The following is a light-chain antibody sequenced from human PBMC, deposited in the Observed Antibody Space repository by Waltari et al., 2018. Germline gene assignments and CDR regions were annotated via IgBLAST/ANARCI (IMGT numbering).Light chain of an antibody. CDR2: GNR. Sequence: QSVLKQPPSVSGAPGQRVTISCTGSSSDIGARSDIPWYQDLPGTAPKLLIYGNRTRPSGVPDRFSGSKSGTCASPAITGLQSEDEADYYCQSYDSSLSGWVFGGGTRLTVL. CDR1: SSDIGARSD. J-gene: IGLJ3*02. V-gene: IGLV1-40*01. CDR3: QSYDSSLSGWV.